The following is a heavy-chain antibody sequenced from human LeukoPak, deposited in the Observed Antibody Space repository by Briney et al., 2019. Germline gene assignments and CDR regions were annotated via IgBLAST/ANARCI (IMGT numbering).Heavy chain of an antibody. J-gene: IGHJ4*02. CDR3: ARLYSSGWYWEYYFDY. CDR2: IYYSGST. D-gene: IGHD6-19*01. Sequence: SETLSLTCTVSGGSISSCYWSWIRQPPGKGLERIGYIYYSGSTNYNPSLKSRVTISVDTSKNQFSLKLSSVTAADTAVYYCARLYSSGWYWEYYFDYWGQGTLVTVSS. CDR1: GGSISSCY. V-gene: IGHV4-59*01.